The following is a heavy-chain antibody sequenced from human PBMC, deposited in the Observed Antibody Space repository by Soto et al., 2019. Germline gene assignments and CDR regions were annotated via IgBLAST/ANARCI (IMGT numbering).Heavy chain of an antibody. V-gene: IGHV4-61*01. CDR2: IYYSGSN. CDR3: ARVAVPAAMSNYFDY. Sequence: QVQLQESGPGLGKPSETLSLTCTVSGCSVSSGSYYWSWIRQPPGKGLEWIGYIYYSGSNNYNPSLKSRVTISVDTPQNQFSLQLSSATAADTAVYYCARVAVPAAMSNYFDYWGQGTLVTVSS. CDR1: GCSVSSGSYY. D-gene: IGHD2-2*01. J-gene: IGHJ4*02.